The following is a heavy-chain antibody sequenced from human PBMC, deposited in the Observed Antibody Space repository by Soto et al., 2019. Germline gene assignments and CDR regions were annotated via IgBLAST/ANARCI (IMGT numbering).Heavy chain of an antibody. V-gene: IGHV2-5*01. CDR2: IYWNDDK. D-gene: IGHD6-6*01. CDR3: AHTHRRRAIAARGPLDY. J-gene: IGHJ4*02. Sequence: SGPTLVNPTPTLTLTCTFSGFSLSTSGEGVGWIRQPPGKALERLALIYWNDDKRYSPSLKSRLTITKDTSKNQVVLTTTNMDPGDTATYYCAHTHRRRAIAARGPLDYWGQGTLVTVSS. CDR1: GFSLSTSGEG.